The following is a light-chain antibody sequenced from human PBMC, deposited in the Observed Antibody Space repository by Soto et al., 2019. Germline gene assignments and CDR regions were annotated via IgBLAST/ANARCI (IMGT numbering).Light chain of an antibody. CDR1: SSDVGGYNY. Sequence: QPVLTQPRSVSGSPGQSVTISCSGTSSDVGGYNYVSWYQQRPGKAPKLMIYDVSKRPSGVPDRFSGTKSGNMASLTISGLQAEDEADYYCCSYAGSHTSLFGGGTKLTVL. J-gene: IGLJ3*02. CDR2: DVS. CDR3: CSYAGSHTSL. V-gene: IGLV2-11*01.